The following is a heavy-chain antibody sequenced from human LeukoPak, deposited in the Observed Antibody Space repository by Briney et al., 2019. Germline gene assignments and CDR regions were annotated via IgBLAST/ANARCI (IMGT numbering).Heavy chain of an antibody. CDR3: ARYCSSTSCYLGAFDI. CDR2: IYSDGRT. D-gene: IGHD2-2*01. V-gene: IGHV3-66*01. Sequence: GGSLRLSCAASGFIVSSSYMSWVRQAPGKGLEWVSVIYSDGRTYYADSVKGRFTISRDNSKNTLYLQMDSLRAEDTALYYCARYCSSTSCYLGAFDIWGQGTMVTVSS. J-gene: IGHJ3*02. CDR1: GFIVSSSY.